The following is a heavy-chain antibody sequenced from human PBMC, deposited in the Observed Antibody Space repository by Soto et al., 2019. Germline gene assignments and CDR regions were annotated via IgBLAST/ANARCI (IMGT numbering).Heavy chain of an antibody. CDR1: GFTFSSYA. D-gene: IGHD2-15*01. Sequence: QVQLVESGGGVVQPGRSLRLSCAASGFTFSSYAMHWVRQAPGKGLEWVAVISYDGSNKYYADSVKGRFTISRDNSKNTQNLQMNSARAEDAAGYYCERDGWVVAATSYYDYDMDVWSQGTTVTVS. CDR3: ERDGWVVAATSYYDYDMDV. V-gene: IGHV3-30-3*01. CDR2: ISYDGSNK. J-gene: IGHJ6*02.